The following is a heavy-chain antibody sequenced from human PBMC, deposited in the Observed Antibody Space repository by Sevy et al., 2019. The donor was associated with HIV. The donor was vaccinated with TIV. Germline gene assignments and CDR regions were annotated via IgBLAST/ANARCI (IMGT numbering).Heavy chain of an antibody. CDR1: GGTFSSYA. J-gene: IGHJ3*02. Sequence: ASVKVSCKASGGTFSSYAISWVRQAPGQGLEWMGGIIPIFGTANYAQKFQGRVTITADESTGTAYMELSSLRSEDTAVYYCARSLSAYCGGDCPGGAFDIWGQGTMVTVSS. V-gene: IGHV1-69*13. CDR3: ARSLSAYCGGDCPGGAFDI. CDR2: IIPIFGTA. D-gene: IGHD2-21*02.